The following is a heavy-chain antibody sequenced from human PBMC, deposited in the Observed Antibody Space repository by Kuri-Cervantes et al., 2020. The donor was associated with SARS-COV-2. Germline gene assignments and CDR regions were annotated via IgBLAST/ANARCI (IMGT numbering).Heavy chain of an antibody. D-gene: IGHD2-8*01. CDR1: GGSFSGYY. J-gene: IGHJ4*01. V-gene: IGHV4-34*01. Sequence: SETLSLTCAVYGGSFSGYYWSWIRQPPGKGLEWIGEINHSGSTNYNPSLKSRVTISVDPSKSQFSLKRSSVTAADTAVYYCARVRGGYGLMVYAIHYFDYWGQGTLVTVSS. CDR2: INHSGST. CDR3: ARVRGGYGLMVYAIHYFDY.